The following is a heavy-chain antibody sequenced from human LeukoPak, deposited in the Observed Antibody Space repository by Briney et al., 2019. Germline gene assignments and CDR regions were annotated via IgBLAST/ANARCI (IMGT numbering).Heavy chain of an antibody. CDR1: GYSFTTYW. V-gene: IGHV5-51*01. J-gene: IGHJ4*02. CDR3: AIGGDSSTSCYRCFDY. D-gene: IGHD2-2*02. CDR2: IYPDDSDS. Sequence: GESLKISCETSGYSFTTYWIGWVRQMPGTGLEWVEAIYPDDSDSRYSPSFQGQVVISADRSIRTAYLQWNSLKTSDTAMYFCAIGGDSSTSCYRCFDYWGQGTPVTVSS.